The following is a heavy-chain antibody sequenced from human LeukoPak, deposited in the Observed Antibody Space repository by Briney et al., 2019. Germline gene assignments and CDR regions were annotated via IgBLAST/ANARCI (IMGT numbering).Heavy chain of an antibody. V-gene: IGHV4-4*02. CDR3: ARQLYDYVWGSYRPNHDS. D-gene: IGHD3-16*02. Sequence: SETLSLTCAVSGGSISSSNWWSWVRQPPGKGLEWIGEIYHSGSTNYNPSPKSPVPISVDKSKNPFSLKLSSGTAADTAVYYCARQLYDYVWGSYRPNHDSWGQGNLGSVSS. J-gene: IGHJ5*01. CDR2: IYHSGST. CDR1: GGSISSSNW.